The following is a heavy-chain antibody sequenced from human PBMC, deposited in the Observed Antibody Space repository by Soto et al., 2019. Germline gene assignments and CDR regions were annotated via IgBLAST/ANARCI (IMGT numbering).Heavy chain of an antibody. D-gene: IGHD3-16*01. CDR3: VTDYDAKGWGTY. CDR2: INEDGSEK. Sequence: EVQLVESGGGLVQPGGSLRLSCAASGFSFTSYWMDWVRQAPGKGLEWVAMINEDGSEKYYVDSVKGRFTISRDNAKNSLYLEMDSLRAADTAVYYWVTDYDAKGWGTYWGQGNLVTVSS. V-gene: IGHV3-7*04. J-gene: IGHJ4*02. CDR1: GFSFTSYW.